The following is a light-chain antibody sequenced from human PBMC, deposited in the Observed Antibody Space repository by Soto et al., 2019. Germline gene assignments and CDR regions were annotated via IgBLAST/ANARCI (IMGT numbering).Light chain of an antibody. CDR2: VAS. V-gene: IGKV1-9*01. CDR1: KDFSNY. Sequence: DIQLTQSPSFLSASIGDRVTITCRASKDFSNYLTWYQQKPGKAPKLLMYVASTLQSGVPSRFGGSGSGTEFTLTISSLQPEDFATYYSQQLNSXPLTCGGGTKV. CDR3: QQLNSXPLT. J-gene: IGKJ4*01.